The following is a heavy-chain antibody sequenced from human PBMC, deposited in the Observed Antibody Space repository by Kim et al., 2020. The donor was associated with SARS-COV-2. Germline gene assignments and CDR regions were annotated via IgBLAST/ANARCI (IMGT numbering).Heavy chain of an antibody. Sequence: ASVKVSCNTSGYRFTTHYIHWVRQAPGQGLEWMGIINSNGGGTTYARKFQGRVTTTRDTSTSTVYMELSSLRSDDTAVYYCARGDFLTGSFNFYFDSWGQGTLVTVSS. CDR3: ARGDFLTGSFNFYFDS. J-gene: IGHJ4*02. CDR1: GYRFTTHY. D-gene: IGHD3-9*01. V-gene: IGHV1-46*01. CDR2: INSNGGGT.